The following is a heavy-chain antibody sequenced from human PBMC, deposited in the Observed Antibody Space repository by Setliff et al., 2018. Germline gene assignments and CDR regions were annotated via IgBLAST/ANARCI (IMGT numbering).Heavy chain of an antibody. CDR1: GYTLTELS. D-gene: IGHD3-22*01. V-gene: IGHV1-24*01. Sequence: ASVKVSCKVSGYTLTELSMHWVRQAPGKGLEWMGGFDPEDGETIYAQKFQGRVTMTEDTSTDTAYMELSSLRSEDTAVYYCATLAFTYYYDSGGYYPHDYWGQGTQVTVSS. CDR2: FDPEDGET. J-gene: IGHJ4*02. CDR3: ATLAFTYYYDSGGYYPHDY.